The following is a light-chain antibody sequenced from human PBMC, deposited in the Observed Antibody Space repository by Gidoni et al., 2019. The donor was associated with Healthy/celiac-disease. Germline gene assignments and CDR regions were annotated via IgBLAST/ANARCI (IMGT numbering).Light chain of an antibody. V-gene: IGKV1-39*01. CDR1: QSISSY. CDR2: AAS. CDR3: QQSYSTPYT. Sequence: IQMPQSPSSLSASVGDRVTITCRASQSISSYLNWYQQKPGKVPKLLIYAASSLQSGVPSRFSGSGSGSDFTLTISSLQPEDFATYYCQQSYSTPYTFGQGTKLEI. J-gene: IGKJ2*01.